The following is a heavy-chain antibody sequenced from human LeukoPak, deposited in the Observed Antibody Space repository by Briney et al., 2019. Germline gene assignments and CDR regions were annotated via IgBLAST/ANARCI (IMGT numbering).Heavy chain of an antibody. CDR1: GGSISSGGYY. Sequence: SETLSLTCTVSGGSISSGGYYWSWIRQPPGKGLEWIGYIYHSGSTYYNPSLKSRVTISVDRSKNQFSLKLSSVTAADTAVYYCARTVAVAGRGFDYWGQGTLVTVSS. CDR3: ARTVAVAGRGFDY. D-gene: IGHD6-19*01. J-gene: IGHJ4*02. V-gene: IGHV4-30-2*01. CDR2: IYHSGST.